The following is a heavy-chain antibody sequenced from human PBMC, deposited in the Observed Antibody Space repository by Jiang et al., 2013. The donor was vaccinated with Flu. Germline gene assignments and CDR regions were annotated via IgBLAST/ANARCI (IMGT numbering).Heavy chain of an antibody. J-gene: IGHJ6*04. CDR1: GGTFSSYA. Sequence: PGASVKVSCKASGGTFSSYAISWVRQAPGQGLEWMGRIIPILGIANYAQKFQGRVTITADKSTSTAYMELSSLRSEDTAVYYCARDLVVVPAAPNYYYGMDVWGKGTTVTVSS. CDR2: IIPILGIA. CDR3: ARDLVVVPAAPNYYYGMDV. V-gene: IGHV1-69*04. D-gene: IGHD2-2*01.